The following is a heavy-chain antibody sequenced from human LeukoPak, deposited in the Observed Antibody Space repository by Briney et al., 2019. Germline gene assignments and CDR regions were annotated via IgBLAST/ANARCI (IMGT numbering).Heavy chain of an antibody. CDR1: GFSFSSYG. Sequence: AGSLSLSCAASGFSFSSYGMHWVRQAQGPGLERVAFIRYDGSNKHYADSVKGRFIISRENSKNPMFLQMNSLRAAESYMSYCRILVAPAAINPANWFDPWGQGTMVTVSS. CDR3: RILVAPAAINPANWFDP. D-gene: IGHD2-2*01. V-gene: IGHV3-30*02. CDR2: IRYDGSNK. J-gene: IGHJ5*02.